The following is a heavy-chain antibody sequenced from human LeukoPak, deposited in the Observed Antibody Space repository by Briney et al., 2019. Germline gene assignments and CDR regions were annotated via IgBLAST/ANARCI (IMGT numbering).Heavy chain of an antibody. CDR3: AKDLGYYYDSSGYYCDAFDI. CDR2: ISYDGSNK. CDR1: GFTFSSYG. V-gene: IGHV3-30*18. Sequence: GGSLRLSCAASGFTFSSYGMHWVRQAPGKGLEWVAVISYDGSNKYYADSVKGRFTISRDNSKNTLYLQMNSLRAEDTAVYYCAKDLGYYYDSSGYYCDAFDIWGQGTMVTVSS. D-gene: IGHD3-22*01. J-gene: IGHJ3*02.